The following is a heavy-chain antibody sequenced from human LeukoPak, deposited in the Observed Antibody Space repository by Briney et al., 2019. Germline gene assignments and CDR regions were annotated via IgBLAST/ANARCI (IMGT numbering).Heavy chain of an antibody. CDR1: GFSFSSYA. CDR2: VRGSGGST. D-gene: IGHD5-12*01. CDR3: ARDSGYDLKHDPPSDY. J-gene: IGHJ4*02. Sequence: PGGSLRLSCAASGFSFSSYAMTWVRQALGKGLEWVSVVRGSGGSTYYADSVKGRFTISRDNSKNTLYLQMNSLRAEDTAVYYCARDSGYDLKHDPPSDYWGQGTLVTVSS. V-gene: IGHV3-23*01.